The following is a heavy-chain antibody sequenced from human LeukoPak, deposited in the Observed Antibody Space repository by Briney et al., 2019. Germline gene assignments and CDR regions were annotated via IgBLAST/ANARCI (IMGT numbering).Heavy chain of an antibody. D-gene: IGHD5-18*01. V-gene: IGHV4-34*01. CDR1: GGSFSGYY. CDR2: INHSGST. CDR3: ARVRIQLWYPHYYYGMGG. J-gene: IGHJ6*02. Sequence: SETLSLTCAVYGGSFSGYYWSRIRQPPGKGLEWIGEINHSGSTNHNPSLKSRVTISVDTSKNQFSLKLSSVTAADTAVYYCARVRIQLWYPHYYYGMGGWGQGTTVTVSS.